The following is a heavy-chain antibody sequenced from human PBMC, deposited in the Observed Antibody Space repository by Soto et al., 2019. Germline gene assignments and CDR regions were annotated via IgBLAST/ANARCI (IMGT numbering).Heavy chain of an antibody. D-gene: IGHD4-17*01. V-gene: IGHV4-39*01. CDR1: DGSISSSSYY. Sequence: QLQLQESGPGLVKPSETLSLTCTVSDGSISSSSYYWGWIRQPPGKGLEWIGSISYSGSTYYNPSLNSRVAISVDTSKSQFSLKLSSVTAADTAVYYCARSYGDYVSYWGQGTLVTVSS. CDR2: ISYSGST. J-gene: IGHJ4*02. CDR3: ARSYGDYVSY.